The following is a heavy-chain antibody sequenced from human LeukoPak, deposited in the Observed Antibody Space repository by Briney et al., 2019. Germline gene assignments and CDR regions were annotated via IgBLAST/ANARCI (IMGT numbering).Heavy chain of an antibody. D-gene: IGHD6-19*01. V-gene: IGHV1-18*01. Sequence: ASVKVSCKASGYTFTSYGISWVRQAPGQGLEWMGRISTYNGNTNYAQKLQGRVTMTTDTSTSTAYMELRSLRSDDTAVYYCARVDLRSSGWFPFDYWGQGTLVTVSS. CDR2: ISTYNGNT. J-gene: IGHJ4*02. CDR3: ARVDLRSSGWFPFDY. CDR1: GYTFTSYG.